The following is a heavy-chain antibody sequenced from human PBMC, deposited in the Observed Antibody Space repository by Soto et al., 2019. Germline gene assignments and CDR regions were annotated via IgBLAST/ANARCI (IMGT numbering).Heavy chain of an antibody. J-gene: IGHJ4*02. CDR1: GGSISSGCYS. Sequence: SETLSLTCAVSGGSISSGCYSWSWIRQPPEKGLEYIGYIYYSGSTYYNPSLKSRVTISVDTSKNQFSLRLSSVTAADTAVYYCARSMDESTVTTPYEYWGQGILVTVSS. CDR2: IYYSGST. CDR3: ARSMDESTVTTPYEY. D-gene: IGHD4-17*01. V-gene: IGHV4-61*01.